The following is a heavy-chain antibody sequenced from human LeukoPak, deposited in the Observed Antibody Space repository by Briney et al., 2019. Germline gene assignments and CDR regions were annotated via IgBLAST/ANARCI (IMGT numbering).Heavy chain of an antibody. CDR1: GFIFSSFE. V-gene: IGHV3-48*03. CDR2: ISHIGDI. CDR3: ARSSGSYSPFDS. J-gene: IGHJ3*01. Sequence: GGSLRLSCAASGFIFSSFEMNWVRQAPGKGLEWVSHISHIGDIKYADSVKGRFTISRDNSKNSQYLQMTGLRAEDTAVYYCARSSGSYSPFDSWGQGTMVTVSS. D-gene: IGHD3-22*01.